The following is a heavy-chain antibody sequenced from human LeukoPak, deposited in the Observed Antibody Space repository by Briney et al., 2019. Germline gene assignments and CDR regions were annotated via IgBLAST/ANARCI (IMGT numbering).Heavy chain of an antibody. J-gene: IGHJ4*02. V-gene: IGHV3-23*01. CDR2: ISGSGGST. CDR3: AKDNCSGGSCDFDY. CDR1: GSTFSSYA. Sequence: GGSLRLSCAASGSTFSSYAMSWVRQAPGKGLEWVSAISGSGGSTYYADSVKGRFTISRDNSKNTLYLQMNSLRAEDTAVYYCAKDNCSGGSCDFDYWGQGTLVTVSS. D-gene: IGHD2-15*01.